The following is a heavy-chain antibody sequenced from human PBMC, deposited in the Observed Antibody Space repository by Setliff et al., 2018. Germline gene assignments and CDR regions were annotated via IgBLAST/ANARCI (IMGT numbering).Heavy chain of an antibody. J-gene: IGHJ4*02. CDR2: LKPGDSGI. CDR3: ARQGCSSTSCHSIDY. Sequence: PGESLKISCQGSGYTFTNYWIGWVRQMPGKGLEWMGILKPGDSGIRYSPSFQGQVTLSADTSIATAYLQWNSLQASDTAMYYCARQGCSSTSCHSIDYWGQGTLVTVSS. CDR1: GYTFTNYW. D-gene: IGHD2-2*01. V-gene: IGHV5-51*01.